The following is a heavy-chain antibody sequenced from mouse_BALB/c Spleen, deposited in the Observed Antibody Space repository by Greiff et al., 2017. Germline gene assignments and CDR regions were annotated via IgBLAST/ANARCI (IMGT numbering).Heavy chain of an antibody. CDR3: ARDHGSRGYWYFDV. J-gene: IGHJ1*01. CDR1: GFSLTSYG. CDR2: IWAGGST. Sequence: VKLMESGPGLVAPSQSLSITCTVSGFSLTSYGVHWVRQPPGKGLEWLGVIWAGGSTNYNSALMSRLSISKDNSKSQVFLKMNSLQTDDTAMYYCARDHGSRGYWYFDVWGAGTTVTVSS. D-gene: IGHD1-1*01. V-gene: IGHV2-9*02.